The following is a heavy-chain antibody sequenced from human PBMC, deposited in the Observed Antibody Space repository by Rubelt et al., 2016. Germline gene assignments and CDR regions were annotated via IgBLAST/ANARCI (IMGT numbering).Heavy chain of an antibody. CDR1: GYTFTSYA. CDR2: INAGNGNT. J-gene: IGHJ2*01. Sequence: QVQLVQSGAEVKKPGASVQVSCKASGYTFTSYAMHWVRQAPGQRLEWMGWINAGNGNTKYSQKFQGRGTITRDTAESTAYMELSSLRSEDTAVYYCARSKGTAMVTDADWYFDLWGRGTLVTVSS. CDR3: ARSKGTAMVTDADWYFDL. D-gene: IGHD5-18*01. V-gene: IGHV1-3*01.